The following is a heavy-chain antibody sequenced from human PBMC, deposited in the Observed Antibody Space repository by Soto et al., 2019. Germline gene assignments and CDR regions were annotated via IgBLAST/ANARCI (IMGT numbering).Heavy chain of an antibody. CDR3: ARVGGRYCSGGSCRYYYYGMDV. J-gene: IGHJ6*02. D-gene: IGHD2-15*01. CDR1: GGTFSSYA. V-gene: IGHV1-69*01. Sequence: QVQLVQSGAEVKKPGSSVKVSCKASGGTFSSYAISWVRQAPGQGLEWMGGIIPIFGTANYAQKFQGRVTITADESTSTADMELSSLRSEDTAVYYCARVGGRYCSGGSCRYYYYGMDVWGQGTTVTVSS. CDR2: IIPIFGTA.